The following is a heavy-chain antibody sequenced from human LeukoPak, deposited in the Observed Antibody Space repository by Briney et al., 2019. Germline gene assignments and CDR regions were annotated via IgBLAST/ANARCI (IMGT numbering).Heavy chain of an antibody. J-gene: IGHJ4*02. CDR3: AKAYYDSSGYTD. D-gene: IGHD3-22*01. CDR1: GFTFSSYA. Sequence: GGSLRLSCAASGFTFSSYAMSWVRQAPGEGLEWVSAISGSGGSTYYADSVKGRFTISRDNSKNTLYLQMNSLRAEDTAVYYCAKAYYDSSGYTDWGQGTLVTVSS. CDR2: ISGSGGST. V-gene: IGHV3-23*01.